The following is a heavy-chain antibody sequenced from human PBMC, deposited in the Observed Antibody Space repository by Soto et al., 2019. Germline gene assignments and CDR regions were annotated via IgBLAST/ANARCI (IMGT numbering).Heavy chain of an antibody. Sequence: GESLKISCAASGFTFSSYGMHWVRQAPGKGLEWVAVIWYDGNKKYYKDSVKGRFTISRDNSKNTLYLQMNSLRAEDTAVYYCARDRDYGDYLDYWGQGTLVTVSS. CDR2: IWYDGNKK. CDR1: GFTFSSYG. V-gene: IGHV3-33*01. J-gene: IGHJ4*02. D-gene: IGHD4-17*01. CDR3: ARDRDYGDYLDY.